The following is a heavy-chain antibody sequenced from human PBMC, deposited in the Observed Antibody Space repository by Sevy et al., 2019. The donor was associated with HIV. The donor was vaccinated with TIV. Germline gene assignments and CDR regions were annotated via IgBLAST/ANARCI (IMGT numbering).Heavy chain of an antibody. CDR1: GFTFSSYS. J-gene: IGHJ6*02. CDR2: ISSSSSTI. D-gene: IGHD3-3*01. V-gene: IGHV3-48*01. Sequence: GGSLRLSCAASGFTFSSYSMNWVRQAPGKGLEWVSYISSSSSTIYYADSVKGRFTISRDNAKNSLYQQMNSLRAEDTAVYYCARDIGYYDFWSGYSDYYGMDVWGQGTTVTVSS. CDR3: ARDIGYYDFWSGYSDYYGMDV.